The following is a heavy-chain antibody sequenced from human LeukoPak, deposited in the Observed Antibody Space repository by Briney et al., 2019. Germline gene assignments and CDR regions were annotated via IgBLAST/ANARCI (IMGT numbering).Heavy chain of an antibody. CDR1: GYRFASFY. J-gene: IGHJ4*02. D-gene: IGHD1-26*01. Sequence: GESLKISCQGSGYRFASFYIAWVRQMPGKGLEWMGNIFPGDSETMYSPSFEGQVTISVGKSISTAYLQWSSLRASDTAMYYCARHFGGTFSSIDYWGQGTPVTVSS. V-gene: IGHV5-51*01. CDR3: ARHFGGTFSSIDY. CDR2: IFPGDSET.